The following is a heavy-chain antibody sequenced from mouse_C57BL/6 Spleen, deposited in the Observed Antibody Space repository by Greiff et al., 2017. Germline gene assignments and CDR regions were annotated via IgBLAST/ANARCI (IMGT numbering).Heavy chain of an antibody. V-gene: IGHV1-18*01. D-gene: IGHD4-1*01. Sequence: VQLKESGPELVKPGASVKIPCKASGYTFTDYNMDWVKQSHGKSLEWIGDINPNNGGTIYNQKFKGKATLTVDKSSSTAYMELRSLTSEDTAVYYCARLRTGTFAYWGQGTLVTVSA. CDR1: GYTFTDYN. CDR3: ARLRTGTFAY. J-gene: IGHJ3*01. CDR2: INPNNGGT.